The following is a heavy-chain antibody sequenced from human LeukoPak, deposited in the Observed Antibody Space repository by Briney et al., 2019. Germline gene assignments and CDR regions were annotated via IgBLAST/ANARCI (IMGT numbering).Heavy chain of an antibody. Sequence: GGSLRLSCAASGFTVSSNYMSWVRQAPGKGLEWVSVIYSGGSTYYADSVKGRFTISRDNSKNTLYLQMNSLRAEDTAVYYCARSRASITMLVDWGQGTRVTVSS. CDR3: ARSRASITMLVD. CDR1: GFTVSSNY. CDR2: IYSGGST. J-gene: IGHJ1*01. D-gene: IGHD3-22*01. V-gene: IGHV3-53*01.